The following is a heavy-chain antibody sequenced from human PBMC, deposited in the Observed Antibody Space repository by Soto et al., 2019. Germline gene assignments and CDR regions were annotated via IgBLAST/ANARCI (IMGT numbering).Heavy chain of an antibody. CDR1: GGSISSGGYS. V-gene: IGHV4-30-2*01. Sequence: SETLSLTCAVSGGSISSGGYSWSWIRQPPGKGLEWIGYIYHSGSTYYNPSLKSRVTISVDRSKNQFSLKLSSVTAADTAVYYCARVRAAAGTNWFDPWGQGTLVTVS. D-gene: IGHD6-13*01. J-gene: IGHJ5*02. CDR3: ARVRAAAGTNWFDP. CDR2: IYHSGST.